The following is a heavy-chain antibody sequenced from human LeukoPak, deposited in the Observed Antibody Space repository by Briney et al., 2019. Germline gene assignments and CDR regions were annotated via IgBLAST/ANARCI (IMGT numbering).Heavy chain of an antibody. CDR2: MNPNSGNT. J-gene: IGHJ6*02. Sequence: GASVKVSCKASGYTFTSYDINWVRQATGQGLEWMGWMNPNSGNTGYAQKFQGRVTMTRNTSISTAYVELSSLRSEDTAVYYCARSVVVVAATPFYYYGMDVWGQGTTVTVSS. CDR3: ARSVVVVAATPFYYYGMDV. V-gene: IGHV1-8*01. D-gene: IGHD2-15*01. CDR1: GYTFTSYD.